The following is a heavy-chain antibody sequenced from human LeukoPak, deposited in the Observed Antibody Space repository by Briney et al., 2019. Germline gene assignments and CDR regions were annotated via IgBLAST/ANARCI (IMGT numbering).Heavy chain of an antibody. Sequence: GGSLRLSCAASGFTFSSYSMSWVRQAPGKGLEWVSYISGSSSTIYYADSVKGRFTIPRDNAKNSLYLQMNSLRDEDTAVYYCSIGGDYFQHWGQGTLVIVSS. D-gene: IGHD3-16*01. CDR3: SIGGDYFQH. V-gene: IGHV3-48*02. CDR2: ISGSSSTI. J-gene: IGHJ1*01. CDR1: GFTFSSYS.